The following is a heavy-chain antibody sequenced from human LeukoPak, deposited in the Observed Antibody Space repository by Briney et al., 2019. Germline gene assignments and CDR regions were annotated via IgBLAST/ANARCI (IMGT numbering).Heavy chain of an antibody. D-gene: IGHD3-22*01. CDR1: GFTLNNAW. J-gene: IGHJ1*01. CDR2: TKRETDGGTI. V-gene: IGHV3-15*01. Sequence: GGSLRLSCAASGFTLNNAWMSWVRQAPGKGLEWLGRTKRETDGGTIDYAAPVKGRFTISRDDSRNTLYLQMDSLKIEDTAVYYCTTDRYYDNSELQFQHWGQGTLVTVSS. CDR3: TTDRYYDNSELQFQH.